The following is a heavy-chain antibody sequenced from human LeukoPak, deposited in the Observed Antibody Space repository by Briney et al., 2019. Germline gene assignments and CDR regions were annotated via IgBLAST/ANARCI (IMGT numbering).Heavy chain of an antibody. V-gene: IGHV1-18*01. D-gene: IGHD6-19*01. CDR1: GYTFTSYG. J-gene: IGHJ6*02. CDR3: ARDRSDYYSSGWVYYYYGMDV. CDR2: ISAYNGNT. Sequence: GASVKVSCKASGYTFTSYGISWVRQAPGQGLEWMGWISAYNGNTNYAQKLQGRVTMTTDTSTSTAYMELRSLRSDDTAVYYCARDRSDYYSSGWVYYYYGMDVWGQGTTVTVSS.